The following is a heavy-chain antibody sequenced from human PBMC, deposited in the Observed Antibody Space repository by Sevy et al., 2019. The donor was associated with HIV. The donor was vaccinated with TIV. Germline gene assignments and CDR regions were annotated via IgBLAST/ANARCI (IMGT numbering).Heavy chain of an antibody. CDR1: GFTFSRHW. CDR3: XRDVGYCSGGXXYEXGXXXX. CDR2: INTDGSNT. V-gene: IGHV3-74*01. D-gene: IGHD2-15*01. J-gene: IGHJ5*02. Sequence: GGSLRLSCTASGFTFSRHWMHWVRQPPGKGLVWVSRINTDGSNTDYADSVKARFTISRDNAKNTLYLQMNSLTVEDXALYYCXRDVGYCSGGXXYEXGXXXXXGQGTLVTVSS.